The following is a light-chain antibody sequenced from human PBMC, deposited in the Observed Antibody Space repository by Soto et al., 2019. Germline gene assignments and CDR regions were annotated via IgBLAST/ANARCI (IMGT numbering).Light chain of an antibody. CDR1: SSDVGGYNY. CDR2: EVS. J-gene: IGLJ1*01. CDR3: SSYTSSSTLV. Sequence: QSALTQPASVSGSPGQSFTISCTGTSSDVGGYNYVSWYQQHPGKAPKLMIYEVSNRPSGVSNRFSGSKSGNTASLTISGLQAEDEADYDCSSYTSSSTLVFGTGTKVTVL. V-gene: IGLV2-14*01.